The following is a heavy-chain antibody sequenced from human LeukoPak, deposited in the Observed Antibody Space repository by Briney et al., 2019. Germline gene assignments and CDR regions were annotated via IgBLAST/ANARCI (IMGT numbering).Heavy chain of an antibody. CDR2: INHSGST. D-gene: IGHD6-13*01. CDR1: GYSISSGYY. J-gene: IGHJ4*02. CDR3: ARHRASDPRRKTSSSWYVPHSRPYYFDY. V-gene: IGHV4-38-2*02. Sequence: MSSETLSLTCTASGYSISSGYYWGWIRQPPGKGLEWIGEINHSGSTNYNPSLKSRVTISVDTSKNQFSLKLSSVTAADTAVYYCARHRASDPRRKTSSSWYVPHSRPYYFDYWGQGTLVTVSS.